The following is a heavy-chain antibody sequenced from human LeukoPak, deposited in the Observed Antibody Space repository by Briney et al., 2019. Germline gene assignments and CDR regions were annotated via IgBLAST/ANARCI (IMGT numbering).Heavy chain of an antibody. J-gene: IGHJ6*03. V-gene: IGHV1-69*13. D-gene: IGHD5-24*01. CDR3: AREDRRAGDMDV. CDR2: VIPIFGTA. Sequence: ASVKVSCKASGGTFSSYAISWVRQAPGQGLEWMGGVIPIFGTANYAQKFQGRVTITADESTSTAYMELSSLRSEDTAVYYCAREDRRAGDMDVWGKGTTVTVSS. CDR1: GGTFSSYA.